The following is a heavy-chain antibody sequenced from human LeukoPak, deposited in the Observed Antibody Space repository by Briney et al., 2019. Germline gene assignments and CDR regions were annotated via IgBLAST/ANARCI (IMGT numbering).Heavy chain of an antibody. D-gene: IGHD6-13*01. J-gene: IGHJ4*02. CDR1: GFTFSSYG. V-gene: IGHV3-33*01. CDR2: IWYDGTNK. Sequence: PGGSLRLSCAASGFTFSSYGMHWVRQAPGKGLEWVAVIWYDGTNKYYADSVKGRFTISRDNSKNTLYLQMNSLRAEDTAIYYCARGGIAAADIDYWGQGTLVTVSS. CDR3: ARGGIAAADIDY.